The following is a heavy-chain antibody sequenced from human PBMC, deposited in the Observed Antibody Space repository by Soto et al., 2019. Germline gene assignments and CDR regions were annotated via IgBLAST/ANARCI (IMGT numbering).Heavy chain of an antibody. J-gene: IGHJ4*02. Sequence: QVQLVESGGGVVQPGRSLRLSCEASGFIFSNYAMHWVRQAPGQGLEWVALIWFDGSYENYAESVKGRFTISRDNSKNTLYFHMNSLRVEDTAVYFCARGTGSGSFVIDYWGQGTLVTVSS. CDR1: GFIFSNYA. CDR3: ARGTGSGSFVIDY. V-gene: IGHV3-33*01. CDR2: IWFDGSYE. D-gene: IGHD3-10*01.